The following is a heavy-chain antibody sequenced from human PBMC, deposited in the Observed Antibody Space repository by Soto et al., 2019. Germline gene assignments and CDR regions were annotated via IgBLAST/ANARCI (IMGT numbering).Heavy chain of an antibody. CDR2: IYSGGKT. V-gene: IGHV3-53*01. Sequence: GGSLRLSCTASGLSVSTNFMSWVRQAPGKGLEWLAVIYSGGKTFYADSVKGRFTISKDNSKNTLSLQMNSLRAEDTAVYYCTRDAPGERPYYFYYYGMDVWGQGTTVTVSS. CDR3: TRDAPGERPYYFYYYGMDV. CDR1: GLSVSTNF. J-gene: IGHJ6*02.